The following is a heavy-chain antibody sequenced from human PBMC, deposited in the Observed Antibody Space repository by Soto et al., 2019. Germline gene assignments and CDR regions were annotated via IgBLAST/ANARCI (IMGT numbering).Heavy chain of an antibody. V-gene: IGHV1-69*13. J-gene: IGHJ4*02. CDR1: GGTFSSYA. Sequence: SVKVSCKASGGTFSSYAISWVRQAPGQGLEWMGGIIPIFGTANYAQKFQGRVTITADESTSTAYMELSSLRSEDTAVYYCATFGVGATIEDLDSWGQGTLVTVSS. D-gene: IGHD1-26*01. CDR2: IIPIFGTA. CDR3: ATFGVGATIEDLDS.